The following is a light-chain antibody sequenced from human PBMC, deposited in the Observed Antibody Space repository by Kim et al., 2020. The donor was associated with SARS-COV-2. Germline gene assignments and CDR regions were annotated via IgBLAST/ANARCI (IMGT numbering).Light chain of an antibody. J-gene: IGKJ2*01. CDR1: QSVSKNS. CDR2: GAS. CDR3: QQYGSSPYT. Sequence: LFPGERAPLSGRASQSVSKNSLAWYQQNPGQAPRLLIYGASSRATGIPDRFSGSGSGTDFILTISRLEPEDFAVYYCQQYGSSPYTFGQGTKLEI. V-gene: IGKV3-20*01.